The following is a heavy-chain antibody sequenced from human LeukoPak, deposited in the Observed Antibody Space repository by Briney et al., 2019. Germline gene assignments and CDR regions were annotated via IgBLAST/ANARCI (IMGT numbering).Heavy chain of an antibody. Sequence: PSETLSLTCTVSGGSISSYYWSWIRQPPGKGLEWIGYIYYSGSTNYNPSLKSRVTISVDTSKNQFSLKLSSVTAADTAVYYCARAFGYSSVLDYWGQGTLVTVSS. CDR3: ARAFGYSSVLDY. CDR2: IYYSGST. D-gene: IGHD6-25*01. J-gene: IGHJ4*02. V-gene: IGHV4-59*12. CDR1: GGSISSYY.